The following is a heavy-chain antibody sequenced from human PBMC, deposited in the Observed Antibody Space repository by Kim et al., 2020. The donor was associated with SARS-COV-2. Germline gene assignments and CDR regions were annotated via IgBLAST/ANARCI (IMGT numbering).Heavy chain of an antibody. CDR2: ISHDASNT. V-gene: IGHV3-33*05. CDR3: VRGGGYSYGSKEGWHLDY. D-gene: IGHD5-12*01. CDR1: GFSFSGYG. J-gene: IGHJ4*02. Sequence: GGSLRLSCEVSGFSFSGYGMHWVRQAPGKGLEWVAVISHDASNTYYADSVKGRFTIARDNSKNTVFLQINRLRDEDTAVYYCVRGGGYSYGSKEGWHLDYWGQGTLVTVSS.